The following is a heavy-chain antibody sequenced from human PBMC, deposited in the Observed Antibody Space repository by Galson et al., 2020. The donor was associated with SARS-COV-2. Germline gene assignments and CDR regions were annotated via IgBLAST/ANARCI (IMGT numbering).Heavy chain of an antibody. CDR2: IYSGGST. V-gene: IGHV3-66*01. CDR1: GFTVSSNY. CDR3: ARDYRDIV. Sequence: GESLKISCAASGFTVSSNYMSGVRQAPGKGLEWVSVIYSGGSTYYADSVKGRFTISRDNSKNTLYLQMNSLRAEDTAVYYCARDYRDIVWGQGTLVTVSS. J-gene: IGHJ4*02. D-gene: IGHD2-15*01.